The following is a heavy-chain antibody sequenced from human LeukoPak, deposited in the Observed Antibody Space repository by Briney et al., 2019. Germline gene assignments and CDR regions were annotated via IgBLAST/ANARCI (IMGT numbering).Heavy chain of an antibody. J-gene: IGHJ4*02. D-gene: IGHD3-22*01. CDR3: ARVMDYYDSSPMGD. Sequence: GSLRLSCTASGFTFSSYSLNWVRQAPGKGLEWIGEIYHSGSTNYNPSLKSRVTISVDKSKNQFSLKLSSVTAADTAVYYCARVMDYYDSSPMGDWGQGTLVTVSS. CDR1: GFTFSSYS. CDR2: IYHSGST. V-gene: IGHV4-4*02.